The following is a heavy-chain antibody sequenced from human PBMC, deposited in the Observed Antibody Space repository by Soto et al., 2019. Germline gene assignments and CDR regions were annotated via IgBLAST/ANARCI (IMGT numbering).Heavy chain of an antibody. CDR3: ARNPRYSNYESYYYGMDV. CDR1: GFTFSSYA. J-gene: IGHJ6*02. V-gene: IGHV3-30-3*01. CDR2: ISYDGSNK. Sequence: GGSLRLSCAASGFTFSSYAMHWVRQAPGKGLEWVAVISYDGSNKYYADSVKGRFTISRDNSKNTLYLQMNSLRAEDTAVYYCARNPRYSNYESYYYGMDVWGQGTTVTVSS. D-gene: IGHD4-4*01.